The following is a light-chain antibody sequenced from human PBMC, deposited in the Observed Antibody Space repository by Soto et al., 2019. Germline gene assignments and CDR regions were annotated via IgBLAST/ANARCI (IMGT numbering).Light chain of an antibody. J-gene: IGKJ1*01. CDR2: AAS. V-gene: IGKV1-39*01. Sequence: DIQVTQSPSSVSASVGDRVTITCRASQSISSYLNWYQQKPGTAPKLLMYAASSLQSEVPSRFSGSGSGTDFTLAITNLQPEDCATYYCQQTYDTPWTFGQGTKVDIK. CDR3: QQTYDTPWT. CDR1: QSISSY.